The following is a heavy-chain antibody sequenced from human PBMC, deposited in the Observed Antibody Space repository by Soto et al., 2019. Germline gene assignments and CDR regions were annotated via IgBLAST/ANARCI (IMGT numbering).Heavy chain of an antibody. V-gene: IGHV4-34*01. Sequence: SETLSLTCAVYGGSFSGYYWSWIRQPPGKGLEWIGEINHSGSTNYNPSLKSQVTISVDTSKNQFSLKLSSVTAADTAVYYCVRVGGRLRYFAPWGQGTLVTVSS. CDR3: VRVGGRLRYFAP. CDR2: INHSGST. D-gene: IGHD3-9*01. CDR1: GGSFSGYY. J-gene: IGHJ5*02.